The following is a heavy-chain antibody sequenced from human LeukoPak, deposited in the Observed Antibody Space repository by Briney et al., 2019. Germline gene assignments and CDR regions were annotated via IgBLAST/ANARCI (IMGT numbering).Heavy chain of an antibody. D-gene: IGHD3-3*01. CDR1: GYTFTSYD. Sequence: ASVKASCKASGYTFTSYDINWVRQATGQGLEWMGWMNPNSGNTGYAQKFQGRVTMTRNTSISTAYMELSSLRSEDTAVCYCASMKRITIFGVVISRYYYYGMDVWGQGTTVTVSS. CDR2: MNPNSGNT. J-gene: IGHJ6*02. V-gene: IGHV1-8*01. CDR3: ASMKRITIFGVVISRYYYYGMDV.